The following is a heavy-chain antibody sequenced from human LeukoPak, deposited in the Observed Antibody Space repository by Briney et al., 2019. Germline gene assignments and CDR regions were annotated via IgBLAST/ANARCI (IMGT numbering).Heavy chain of an antibody. D-gene: IGHD6-13*01. J-gene: IGHJ4*02. CDR3: ARGFKYSSSWYLQTSYYFDY. CDR1: GFTVSSNY. Sequence: GGSLRLSCAASGFTVSSNYMSWVRQAPGKGLEWVSVIYSGGSTYYADSVKGRFTISGDNSKNTLCLQMNSLRAEDTAVYYCARGFKYSSSWYLQTSYYFDYWGQGTLVTVSS. V-gene: IGHV3-53*01. CDR2: IYSGGST.